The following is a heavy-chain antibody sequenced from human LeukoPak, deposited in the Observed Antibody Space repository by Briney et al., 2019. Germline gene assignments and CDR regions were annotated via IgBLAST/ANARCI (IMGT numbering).Heavy chain of an antibody. CDR2: INLDGRQR. Sequence: GGSLRLPCVVSGFTFSNYWMSWVRQAPGKGLEWVANINLDGRQRFYVDSVKGRFTISRASTENSLYLQMNSLRVEDTAVYYCARDTDDFQGLDIWGQGTVVTVSS. CDR1: GFTFSNYW. J-gene: IGHJ3*02. D-gene: IGHD3-3*01. V-gene: IGHV3-7*01. CDR3: ARDTDDFQGLDI.